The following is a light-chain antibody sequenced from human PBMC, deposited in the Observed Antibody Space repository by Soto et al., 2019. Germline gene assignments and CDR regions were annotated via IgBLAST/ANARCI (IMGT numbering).Light chain of an antibody. V-gene: IGLV2-11*01. Sequence: QSALTQPRSVSGSPGQSVTISCTGTSNDVGAHNYVSWYQQHPDKAPKLMIYDVNKRPSGVPDRFSGSKSGNTASLTISGLQADDEADYYCGSYGVISVFGTGTKVTVL. CDR1: SNDVGAHNY. CDR2: DVN. J-gene: IGLJ1*01. CDR3: GSYGVISV.